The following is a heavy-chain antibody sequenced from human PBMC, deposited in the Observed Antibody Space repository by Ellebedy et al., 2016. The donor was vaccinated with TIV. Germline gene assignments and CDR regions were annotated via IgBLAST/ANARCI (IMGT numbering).Heavy chain of an antibody. J-gene: IGHJ4*02. V-gene: IGHV3-23*01. CDR2: ISGSGGST. Sequence: GESLKISXAASGFTFSSYAMSWVRQAPGKGLEWVSAISGSGGSTYYADSVKGRFTISRDNSKNTLYLQMNSLRAEDTAVYYCANNGGTSATLPFDYWGQGTLVTVSS. CDR1: GFTFSSYA. D-gene: IGHD2-8*01. CDR3: ANNGGTSATLPFDY.